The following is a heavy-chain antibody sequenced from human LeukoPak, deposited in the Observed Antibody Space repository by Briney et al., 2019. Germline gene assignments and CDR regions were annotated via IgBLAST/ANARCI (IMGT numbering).Heavy chain of an antibody. CDR2: ISSSSSTI. V-gene: IGHV3-48*01. CDR3: ARDGAHCSGGSCLSRYFDY. Sequence: GGSLRLSCAASGFTFSSYSMSWVRQAPGKGLEWVSYISSSSSTIYYADSVKGRLTISRDNAKNSLYLQMNSLRAEDTAVYYCARDGAHCSGGSCLSRYFDYWGQGTLVTVSS. CDR1: GFTFSSYS. J-gene: IGHJ4*02. D-gene: IGHD2-15*01.